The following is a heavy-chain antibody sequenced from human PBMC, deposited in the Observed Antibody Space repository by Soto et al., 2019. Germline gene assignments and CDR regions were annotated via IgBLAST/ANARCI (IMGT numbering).Heavy chain of an antibody. V-gene: IGHV3-33*01. CDR3: ARDTGYCSGGSCQPPYGMDV. CDR2: IWYDGSNK. CDR1: GFTFSSYG. D-gene: IGHD2-15*01. Sequence: GGSLRLSCAASGFTFSSYGMHWVRQAPGKGLEWVAVIWYDGSNKYYADSVKGRFTISRDNSKNTLYLQMNSLRAEDTAVYYCARDTGYCSGGSCQPPYGMDVWGQGTTVTVSS. J-gene: IGHJ6*02.